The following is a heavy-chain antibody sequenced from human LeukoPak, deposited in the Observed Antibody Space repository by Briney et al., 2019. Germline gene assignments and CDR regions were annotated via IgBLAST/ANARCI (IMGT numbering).Heavy chain of an antibody. CDR2: INWNGGST. CDR1: GFTFDDYG. CDR3: GSGRGVSIDY. D-gene: IGHD6-13*01. V-gene: IGHV3-20*04. J-gene: IGHJ4*02. Sequence: GGSLRLSCAASGFTFDDYGMSWVRQAPGKGLEWVSGINWNGGSTGYADSVKGRFTVSRDNTKNTLYLQMNSLRADDTALYCCGSGRGVSIDYWGQGTLVTVSS.